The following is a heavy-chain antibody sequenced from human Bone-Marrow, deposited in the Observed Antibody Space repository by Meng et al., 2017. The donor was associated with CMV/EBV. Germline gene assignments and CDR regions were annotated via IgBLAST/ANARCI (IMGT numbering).Heavy chain of an antibody. CDR2: IYYSGST. V-gene: IGHV4-61*01. Sequence: SETLSLTCTVSGGSVSSGSYYWSWIRQPPGKGLEWIGYIYYSGSTNYNPSLKSRVTISVDTSKNQFSLKLSSVTAADTAVYYCARDYSSGGDFWSGYYYYYYGMDVWGQGTTVTVSS. CDR1: GGSVSSGSYY. D-gene: IGHD3-3*01. J-gene: IGHJ6*02. CDR3: ARDYSSGGDFWSGYYYYYYGMDV.